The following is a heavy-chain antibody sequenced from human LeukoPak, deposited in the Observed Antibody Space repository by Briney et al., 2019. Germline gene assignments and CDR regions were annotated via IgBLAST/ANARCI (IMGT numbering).Heavy chain of an antibody. D-gene: IGHD3-16*02. J-gene: IGHJ5*02. Sequence: PSQTRSLTCTVSAGSLNSNNFYWGWILQPPGKGLEWFGRIYYRQSTYYNPSLKSRVTISVDTSKSQFSLKLSSVTAADTAVYYCARLIYDYVWGSYRSLRFDPWGQGTLVTVSS. CDR2: IYYRQST. CDR3: ARLIYDYVWGSYRSLRFDP. V-gene: IGHV4-39*01. CDR1: AGSLNSNNFY.